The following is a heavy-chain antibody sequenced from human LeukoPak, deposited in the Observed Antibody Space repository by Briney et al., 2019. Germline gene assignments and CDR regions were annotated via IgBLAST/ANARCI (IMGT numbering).Heavy chain of an antibody. J-gene: IGHJ4*02. CDR3: ASQPYCYERSGYYRAEDY. CDR1: GGTFSSYA. Sequence: SVKVSCKASGGTFSSYAISWVRQAPGQGLEWMGGIIPIFGTANYAQKFQGRVTITTDESTSTAYMELSSLRSQDPAVYCCASQPYCYERSGYYRAEDYWGQGTLVTVSS. V-gene: IGHV1-69*05. CDR2: IIPIFGTA. D-gene: IGHD3-22*01.